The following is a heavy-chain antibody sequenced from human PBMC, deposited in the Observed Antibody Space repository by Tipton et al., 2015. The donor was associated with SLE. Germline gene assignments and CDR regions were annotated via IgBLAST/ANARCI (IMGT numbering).Heavy chain of an antibody. J-gene: IGHJ6*02. CDR1: GGSFSGYY. D-gene: IGHD6-19*01. CDR3: ARVSEIKGWASGMDV. Sequence: TLSLTCAVYGGSFSGYYWSWIRQPPGKGLEWIGEINHSGSTNYNPSLKSRVTISVDTSKNQFSLKLSSVTAADTAVYYCARVSEIKGWASGMDVWGQGTTVTVSS. CDR2: INHSGST. V-gene: IGHV4-34*01.